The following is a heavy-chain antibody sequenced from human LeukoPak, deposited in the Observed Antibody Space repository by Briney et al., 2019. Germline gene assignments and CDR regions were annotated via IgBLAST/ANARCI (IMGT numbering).Heavy chain of an antibody. Sequence: SVKVSCKDSGGTFISYAISWVRQAPGQGLEWMASIIPIFGTANYAQKFQGRVTITADESTSTAYMELSSLRSEDTAVYYCARGPNYYDSSGYHDYWGQGTLVTVSS. CDR2: IIPIFGTA. D-gene: IGHD3-22*01. CDR3: ARGPNYYDSSGYHDY. CDR1: GGTFISYA. J-gene: IGHJ4*02. V-gene: IGHV1-69*13.